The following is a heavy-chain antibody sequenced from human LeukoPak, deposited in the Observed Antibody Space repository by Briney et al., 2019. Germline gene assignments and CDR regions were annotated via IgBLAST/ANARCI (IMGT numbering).Heavy chain of an antibody. CDR1: GGAISSSHYY. CDR2: IYYSGST. Sequence: SETLSLTCTVSGGAISSSHYYWGWIRQPPGKGLEWIGSIYYSGSTSYNSSLKSRVTISVDTSKNQFSLKLSSVTAADTAVYYCAILPARDTYYYDSSGYYRPGVHWGQGTLVTASS. J-gene: IGHJ4*02. V-gene: IGHV4-39*07. D-gene: IGHD3-22*01. CDR3: AILPARDTYYYDSSGYYRPGVH.